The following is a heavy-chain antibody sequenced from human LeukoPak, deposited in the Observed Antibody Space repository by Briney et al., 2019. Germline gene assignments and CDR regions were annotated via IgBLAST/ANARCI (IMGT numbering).Heavy chain of an antibody. D-gene: IGHD6-13*01. CDR2: INHSGST. J-gene: IGHJ5*02. CDR3: ARVVKRQQGDNWFDP. Sequence: PSETLSLTCAVYGGSFSGYYWSWIRQPPGKGLEWIGEINHSGSTNYNPSLKSRVTISVDTSKNQFSLKLSSVTAADTAVYYCARVVKRQQGDNWFDPWGQGTLVTVSS. CDR1: GGSFSGYY. V-gene: IGHV4-34*01.